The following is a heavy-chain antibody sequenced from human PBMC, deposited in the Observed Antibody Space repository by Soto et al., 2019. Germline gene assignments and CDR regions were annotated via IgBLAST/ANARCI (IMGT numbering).Heavy chain of an antibody. CDR2: VTSSGQT. V-gene: IGHV4-39*01. CDR1: GGSIIDRRYD. CDR3: ARHSQTALITGFDS. J-gene: IGHJ4*02. D-gene: IGHD5-18*01. Sequence: QVQLQQSGPRLVRPSETLSLRCNVSGGSIIDRRYDWVWVRQAPDKGLEWIAAVTSSGQTFSIPSLEGRVAVSSDASKNELYLSLTSVTASDTGVYYCARHSQTALITGFDSWGQGIRVTVSS.